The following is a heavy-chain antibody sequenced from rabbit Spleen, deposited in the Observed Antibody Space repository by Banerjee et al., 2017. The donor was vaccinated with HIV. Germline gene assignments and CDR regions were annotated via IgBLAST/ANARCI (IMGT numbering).Heavy chain of an antibody. CDR3: ARGSAAMTMVITGFYFNL. CDR2: INAATAKP. CDR1: AFSFSDRDV. J-gene: IGHJ4*01. D-gene: IGHD2-1*01. Sequence: QEQLVESGGGLVKPEGSLTLTCKASAFSFSDRDVMCWVRQAPGKGLEWIACINAATAKPVYATWAKGRFTISKTSSTTVTLQLTSLTAADTATYFCARGSAAMTMVITGFYFNLWGPGTLVTVS. V-gene: IGHV1S45*01.